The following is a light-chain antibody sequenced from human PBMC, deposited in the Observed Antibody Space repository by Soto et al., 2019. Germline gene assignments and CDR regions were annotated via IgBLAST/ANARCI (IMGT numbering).Light chain of an antibody. CDR1: QSISNY. J-gene: IGKJ5*01. CDR3: QQRTNWL. V-gene: IGKV3-11*01. Sequence: IVLTHSPATLSLSPGDRATLPCRASQSISNYLAWYQQRPGQAPRLLIYDASNRATGIPARFSGSGSGTDFTLTISSLEPEDFAVYFCQQRTNWLFGQGTRLEIK. CDR2: DAS.